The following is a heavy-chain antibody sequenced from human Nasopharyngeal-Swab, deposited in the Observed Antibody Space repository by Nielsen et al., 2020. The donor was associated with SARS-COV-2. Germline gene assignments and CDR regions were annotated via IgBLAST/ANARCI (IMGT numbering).Heavy chain of an antibody. V-gene: IGHV3-21*01. CDR3: ARDPGRWVRGVYY. D-gene: IGHD3-10*01. CDR2: ISSSSSYI. Sequence: GSLKISCAASGFTFSSYSMNWVRQAPGKGLEWVSSISSSSSYIYYADSVKGRFTISRDNAKNSLYLQMNSLRAEDTAVYYCARDPGRWVRGVYYWGQGTLVTVSS. CDR1: GFTFSSYS. J-gene: IGHJ4*02.